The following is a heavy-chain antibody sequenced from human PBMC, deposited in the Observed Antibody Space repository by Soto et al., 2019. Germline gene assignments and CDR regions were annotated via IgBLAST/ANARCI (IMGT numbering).Heavy chain of an antibody. J-gene: IGHJ5*01. CDR1: CGSISSSHYY. D-gene: IGHD3-3*01. CDR2: IYYSGNT. CDR3: ASTIFPPSNWFDS. V-gene: IGHV4-39*02. Sequence: QLQLQESGPGLVKPSETLSLTCTVSCGSISSSHYYWGWIRQPPGKGLEWIASIYYSGNTYYNPSLKSRVIISINTSMNHFSLDLSSVTAADTAVYYCASTIFPPSNWFDSWGQGTLVTASS.